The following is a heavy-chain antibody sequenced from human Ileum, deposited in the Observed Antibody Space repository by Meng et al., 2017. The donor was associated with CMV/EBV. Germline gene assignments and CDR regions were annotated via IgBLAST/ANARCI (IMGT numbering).Heavy chain of an antibody. CDR2: LYSGGDS. CDR1: GFTVCSTY. J-gene: IGHJ5*02. Sequence: GAGGCVIRRGGPLGSCLVASGFTVCSTYMCCVRQPAGKGVEWVSVLYSGGDSYYADSVRCRFTISRDNSKNTVFLQMNSLRAEDTAIYYCARVGVAGMFSSWLDPWGQGTLVTVSS. D-gene: IGHD6-19*01. CDR3: ARVGVAGMFSSWLDP. V-gene: IGHV3-53*01.